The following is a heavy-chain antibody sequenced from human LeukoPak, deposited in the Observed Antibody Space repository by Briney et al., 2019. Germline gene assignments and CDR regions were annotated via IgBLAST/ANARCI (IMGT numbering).Heavy chain of an antibody. D-gene: IGHD3-3*01. CDR1: GFTFSSYA. V-gene: IGHV3-30*01. J-gene: IGHJ4*02. CDR2: ISYGGDNK. Sequence: PGRSLRLSCAASGFTFSSYAMHWVRQAPGKGPEWVAVISYGGDNKYYADSVKGRFTISRDNSKNTLYLQMNSLRAEDTAVYYCARDFEAHDLRPIGYWGQGTLVTVSS. CDR3: ARDFEAHDLRPIGY.